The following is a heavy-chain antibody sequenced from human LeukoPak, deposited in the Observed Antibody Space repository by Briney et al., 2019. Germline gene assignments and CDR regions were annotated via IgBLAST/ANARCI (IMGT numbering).Heavy chain of an antibody. CDR3: ARGGGCSSTNCYFVDY. J-gene: IGHJ4*02. D-gene: IGHD2-2*01. Sequence: SETLSLTCAVYGGFFSGYYWSWIRQPPGKGLEWIGDINHSRSTNYNPSLKSRVTISVDTSKNQFSLKLSSVTAADTAVYYCARGGGCSSTNCYFVDYWGQGTLVTVSS. CDR2: INHSRST. CDR1: GGFFSGYY. V-gene: IGHV4-34*01.